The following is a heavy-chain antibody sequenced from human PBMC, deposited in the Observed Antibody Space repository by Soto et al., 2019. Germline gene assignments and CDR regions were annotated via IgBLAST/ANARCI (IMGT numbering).Heavy chain of an antibody. CDR2: ISGSGGST. J-gene: IGHJ4*02. Sequence: PGGSRRLSCAASGFTFSSYAMSWVRQAPGKGLEWVSAISGSGGSTYYADSVKGRFTISRDNSKNTLYLQMNSLRAEDTAVYYCSQYQLLSGGPIRQNADYWGQGTLVTVSS. CDR1: GFTFSSYA. CDR3: SQYQLLSGGPIRQNADY. V-gene: IGHV3-23*01. D-gene: IGHD2-2*01.